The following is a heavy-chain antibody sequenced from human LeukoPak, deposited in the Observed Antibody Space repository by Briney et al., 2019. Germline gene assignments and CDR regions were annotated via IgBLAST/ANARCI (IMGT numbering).Heavy chain of an antibody. CDR1: GFTFSTYA. CDR3: ARDTYAGSWSPRIH. CDR2: ILPDGSNS. Sequence: GSLRLSCAASGFTFSTYAMFWVRQAPGKGLEWVAVILPDGSNSFYADSVKGRFTISRDNSKDTLFLQMSSLSSEDTALYYCARDTYAGSWSPRIHWGQGTLVTVSS. D-gene: IGHD6-13*01. J-gene: IGHJ4*02. V-gene: IGHV3-30-3*01.